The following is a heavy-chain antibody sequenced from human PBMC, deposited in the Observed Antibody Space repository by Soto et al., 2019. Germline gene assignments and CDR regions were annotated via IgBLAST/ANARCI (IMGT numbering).Heavy chain of an antibody. V-gene: IGHV4-59*01. CDR3: ARTYDGSGPNSGGYGFDI. J-gene: IGHJ3*02. D-gene: IGHD3-22*01. CDR2: IYYSGST. Sequence: PSETLSLTCSVSGGSIISYYWSWIRQPPGKGLEWIAYIYYSGSTSYNPSLKSRVSISLDTSKNQFSLKLSSVTAADTAVYYCARTYDGSGPNSGGYGFDIWGQGTMVTVS. CDR1: GGSIISYY.